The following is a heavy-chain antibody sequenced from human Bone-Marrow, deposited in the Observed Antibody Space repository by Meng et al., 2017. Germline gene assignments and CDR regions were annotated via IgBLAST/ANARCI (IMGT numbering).Heavy chain of an antibody. V-gene: IGHV3-23*01. D-gene: IGHD3-9*01. CDR3: AKSILTGYAIDY. J-gene: IGHJ4*03. Sequence: GESLKISCVASGFTVSSNYMSWVRQAPGKGLEWVSAISGSGGSTYYADSVKGRFTISRDNSKNTLYLQMNSLRAEDTAVYYCAKSILTGYAIDYWGQGTMVTVSS. CDR2: ISGSGGST. CDR1: GFTVSSNY.